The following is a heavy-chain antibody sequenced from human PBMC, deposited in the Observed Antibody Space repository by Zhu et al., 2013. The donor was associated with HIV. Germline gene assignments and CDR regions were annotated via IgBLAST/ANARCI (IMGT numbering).Heavy chain of an antibody. CDR2: IIPIFGTA. Sequence: QVQLVQSGAEVKKPGSSVKVSCKASGGTFSSYAISWVRQAPGQGLEWMGGIIPIFGTANYAQKFQGRVTITADKSTSTAYMELSSLRSEDTAVYYCARAHWPLEYRYCSSTSCPYYYYYGMDVWG. D-gene: IGHD2-2*01. CDR3: ARAHWPLEYRYCSSTSCPYYYYYGMDV. V-gene: IGHV1-69*06. CDR1: GGTFSSYA. J-gene: IGHJ6*02.